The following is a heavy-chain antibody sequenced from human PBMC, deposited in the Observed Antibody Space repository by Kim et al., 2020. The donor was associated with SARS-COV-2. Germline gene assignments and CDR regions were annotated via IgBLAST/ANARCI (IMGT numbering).Heavy chain of an antibody. CDR3: ARGTGTTLFDY. D-gene: IGHD1-1*01. CDR2: IWYDGSNK. Sequence: GGSLRLSCAASGFTFSSYGMHWVRQAPGKGLEWVAVIWYDGSNKYYADSVKGRFTISRDNSKNTLYLQMNSLRAEDTAVYYCARGTGTTLFDYWGQGTLVTVSS. V-gene: IGHV3-33*01. J-gene: IGHJ4*02. CDR1: GFTFSSYG.